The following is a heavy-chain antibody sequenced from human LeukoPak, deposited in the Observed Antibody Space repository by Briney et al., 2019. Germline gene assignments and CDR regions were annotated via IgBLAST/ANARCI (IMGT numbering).Heavy chain of an antibody. J-gene: IGHJ3*01. CDR3: VRDFCPWDAFNL. CDR2: INSDGRST. D-gene: IGHD3-3*01. CDR1: GFNFNPYW. Sequence: GGSLRLSCAASGFNFNPYWMHWVRQAPGKGLVWVARINSDGRSTNYADPVKGRFTISRDNAKKTLYLQKNTIRTENTDLYFSVRDFCPWDAFNLCGQGAMVTVS. V-gene: IGHV3-74*01.